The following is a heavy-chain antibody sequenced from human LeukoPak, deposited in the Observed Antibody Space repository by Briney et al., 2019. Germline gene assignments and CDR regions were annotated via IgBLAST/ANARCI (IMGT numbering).Heavy chain of an antibody. J-gene: IGHJ3*02. CDR1: GFTFSNYW. Sequence: GGSLRLSCAASGFTFSNYWMHWVRQAPGKGLVWVSRINSDGSSTTYADSVKGRFTISRDNAKNTLCLQMNSLRAEDTAVYYCTREGVGARGHAFDIWGQGTMVTVSS. D-gene: IGHD1-26*01. CDR2: INSDGSST. CDR3: TREGVGARGHAFDI. V-gene: IGHV3-74*01.